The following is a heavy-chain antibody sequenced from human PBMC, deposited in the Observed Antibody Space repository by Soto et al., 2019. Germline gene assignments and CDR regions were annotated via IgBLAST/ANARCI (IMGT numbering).Heavy chain of an antibody. CDR1: GGSINSYW. V-gene: IGHV4-4*07. CDR3: ARDIGSYAYGEGY. J-gene: IGHJ4*02. Sequence: PSETLSLTCSVSGGSINSYWWSWIRQPAGKGLEWIGRVYSSGTTDYNPSLNSRATLSVETSKNQFSLKLSSVTAAVTAVYYCARDIGSYAYGEGYWRRRIQVTVAS. D-gene: IGHD3-10*01. CDR2: VYSSGTT.